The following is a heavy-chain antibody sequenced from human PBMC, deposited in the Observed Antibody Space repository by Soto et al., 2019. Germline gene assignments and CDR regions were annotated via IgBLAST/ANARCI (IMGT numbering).Heavy chain of an antibody. CDR3: ARIFGAYDYFDF. D-gene: IGHD3-3*01. V-gene: IGHV3-23*01. Sequence: PGGSLRLSCAASGFSFRNFAMSWVRQAPGKGLEWVSSIGGGSEKIYYSDSVKGRFTISRDNSKNTLYLQMNSLRAEDTALFFCARIFGAYDYFDFWGQGTPVTVSS. J-gene: IGHJ4*02. CDR2: IGGGSEKI. CDR1: GFSFRNFA.